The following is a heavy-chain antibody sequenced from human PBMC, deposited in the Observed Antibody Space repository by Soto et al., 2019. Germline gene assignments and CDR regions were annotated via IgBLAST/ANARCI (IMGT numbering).Heavy chain of an antibody. Sequence: QVQLVQSGAEVKKPGSSVKVSCKASGGTFSSYAISWVRQAPGQGLEWMGGIIPIFGTANYAQKFQGRVTITADESTSTAYMELSSLRSEDTAVYYCARAAQDTVVVVAATLNWYFDLWGRGTLVTVSS. D-gene: IGHD2-15*01. V-gene: IGHV1-69*01. CDR3: ARAAQDTVVVVAATLNWYFDL. CDR2: IIPIFGTA. CDR1: GGTFSSYA. J-gene: IGHJ2*01.